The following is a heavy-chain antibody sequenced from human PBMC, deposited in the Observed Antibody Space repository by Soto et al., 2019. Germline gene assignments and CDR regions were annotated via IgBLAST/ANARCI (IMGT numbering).Heavy chain of an antibody. Sequence: GESLKISCKGSGYSFTSYWISWVRQMPGKGLEWMGRIDPSDSYTNYSPSFQGHVTISAGKSISTAYPQWSSLKASDTAMYYFARSLNRRVWFDPWGQGTLVTVSS. CDR3: ARSLNRRVWFDP. CDR2: IDPSDSYT. D-gene: IGHD6-6*01. J-gene: IGHJ5*02. V-gene: IGHV5-10-1*01. CDR1: GYSFTSYW.